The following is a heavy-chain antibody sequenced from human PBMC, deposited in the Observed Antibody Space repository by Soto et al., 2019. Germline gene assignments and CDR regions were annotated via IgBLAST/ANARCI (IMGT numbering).Heavy chain of an antibody. CDR2: ISYDGSNK. V-gene: IGHV3-30-3*01. CDR1: GFTFSSYA. Sequence: QVQLVESGGGVVQPGRSLRLSCAASGFTFSSYAMHWVRQAPGKGLEWVAVISYDGSNKYYAASVKGRFTISRDNSKNTLYLPMNSLRAEDTAVYYCAREDGDYVLSPLFDPWGQGTLVTVSS. D-gene: IGHD4-17*01. CDR3: AREDGDYVLSPLFDP. J-gene: IGHJ5*02.